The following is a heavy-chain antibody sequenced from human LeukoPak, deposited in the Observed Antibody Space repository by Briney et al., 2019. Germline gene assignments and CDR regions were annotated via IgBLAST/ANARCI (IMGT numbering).Heavy chain of an antibody. D-gene: IGHD2-21*02. J-gene: IGHJ4*02. CDR2: IYYSGST. Sequence: SETLSLTCTVSGGSISNYYWSWIRQPPGKGLEWIGYIYYSGSTNYNPSLKSRVTISVDTSKNQFSLKLSSVTAADTAVYYCARGEVLTSALFWRGGMFDFWGQGTLVTVSS. V-gene: IGHV4-59*01. CDR3: ARGEVLTSALFWRGGMFDF. CDR1: GGSISNYY.